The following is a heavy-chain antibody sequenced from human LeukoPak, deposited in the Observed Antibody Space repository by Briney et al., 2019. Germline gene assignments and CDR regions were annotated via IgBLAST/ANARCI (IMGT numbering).Heavy chain of an antibody. Sequence: ASVKVSCKTSGYTFTTYVFNWVRQAPGQGLEWMGWISAYNGNTNYAQKLQGRVSMTTDTSTSTAYMDLRSLRSDDTAVYYCARSHIRYCTNGVCPAGDYWGQGTLVTVSS. J-gene: IGHJ4*02. D-gene: IGHD2-8*01. CDR1: GYTFTTYV. CDR3: ARSHIRYCTNGVCPAGDY. CDR2: ISAYNGNT. V-gene: IGHV1-18*01.